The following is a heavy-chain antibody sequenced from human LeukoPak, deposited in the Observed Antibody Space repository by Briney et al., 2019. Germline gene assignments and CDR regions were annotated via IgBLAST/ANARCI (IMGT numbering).Heavy chain of an antibody. CDR1: GGSISSGTYY. Sequence: TSETLSLTCTVSGGSISSGTYYWNWIRQPAGKRLEWLGHVFTRGTTNYNASLEGRLTISLDTARNQFSLYLSSVTAADTAMYFCARSSLAVYFDYWGQGTLVTASS. V-gene: IGHV4-61*09. J-gene: IGHJ4*02. CDR3: ARSSLAVYFDY. CDR2: VFTRGTT. D-gene: IGHD6-19*01.